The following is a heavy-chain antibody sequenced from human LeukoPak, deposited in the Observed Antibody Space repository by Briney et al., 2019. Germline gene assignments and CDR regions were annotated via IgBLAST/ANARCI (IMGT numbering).Heavy chain of an antibody. Sequence: SVKVSCKASGGTFSSYAISWVRQAPGQGLEWMGRIIPILGIANYAQKFQGRVTITADKSTSTAYMELSSLRSEDTAVYYCARGLTGSPFDYWGQGTLVTVSS. CDR3: ARGLTGSPFDY. CDR2: IIPILGIA. D-gene: IGHD1-14*01. V-gene: IGHV1-69*04. J-gene: IGHJ4*02. CDR1: GGTFSSYA.